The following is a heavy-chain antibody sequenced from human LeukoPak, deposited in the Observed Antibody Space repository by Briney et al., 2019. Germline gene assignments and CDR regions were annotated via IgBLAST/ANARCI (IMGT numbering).Heavy chain of an antibody. D-gene: IGHD2/OR15-2a*01. CDR3: ARVGAGGGNYFRSYYDR. V-gene: IGHV3-7*01. J-gene: IGHJ4*02. CDR1: GVTFCSYW. CDR2: IKEDGSEK. Sequence: PRGSLRLSCAASGVTFCSYWVGWGRQTPGGGLEWGGNIKEDGSEKTDVDAVNGRSSISRDNAEKSLYLQMNSLRVEDTAMYYCARVGAGGGNYFRSYYDRWGQGTLVTVSS.